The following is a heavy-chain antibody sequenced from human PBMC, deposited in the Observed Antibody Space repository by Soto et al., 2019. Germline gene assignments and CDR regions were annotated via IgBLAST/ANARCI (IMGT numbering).Heavy chain of an antibody. CDR1: GGSISSGGYY. Sequence: QVQLQESGPGLVKPSQTLSLTCTVSGGSISSGGYYWSWIRQHPGKGLGWIGYIYYSGSTYYNPSLKSRVTISVDTSKNQFSLKLSSVTAADTAVYYCARDRGSSGYYGGFDYWGQGTLVTVSS. CDR3: ARDRGSSGYYGGFDY. J-gene: IGHJ4*02. CDR2: IYYSGST. D-gene: IGHD3-22*01. V-gene: IGHV4-31*03.